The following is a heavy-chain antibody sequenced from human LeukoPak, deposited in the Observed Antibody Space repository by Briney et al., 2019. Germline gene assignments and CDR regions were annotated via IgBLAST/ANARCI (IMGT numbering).Heavy chain of an antibody. CDR2: ICPGDSAT. CDR3: ARRWAVAGAFDY. CDR1: GYSFISYW. V-gene: IGHV5-51*01. Sequence: PGESLKISCKGSGYSFISYWIGWVRQLPGKGLEWMAMICPGDSATRYSPSFQGQVTVSADKSISTAYLQWSSLKASDTAMYYCARRWAVAGAFDYWGQGTLVTVSS. D-gene: IGHD6-19*01. J-gene: IGHJ4*02.